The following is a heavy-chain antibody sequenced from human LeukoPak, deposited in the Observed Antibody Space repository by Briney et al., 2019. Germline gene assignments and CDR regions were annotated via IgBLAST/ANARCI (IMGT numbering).Heavy chain of an antibody. D-gene: IGHD5-12*01. CDR3: AKDYSYGGYVFGEYRYFDY. CDR1: GFTFDDYA. V-gene: IGHV3-9*01. CDR2: ISWNSGSI. J-gene: IGHJ4*02. Sequence: GRSLRLSCAASGFTFDDYAMHWVRQAPGKGLEWVSGISWNSGSIGYADSVKGRFTISRDNAKNSLYLQMNSLRAEDTALYYCAKDYSYGGYVFGEYRYFDYWGQGTLVTVSS.